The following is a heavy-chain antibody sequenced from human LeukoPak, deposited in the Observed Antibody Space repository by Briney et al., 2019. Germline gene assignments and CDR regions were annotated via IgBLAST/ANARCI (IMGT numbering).Heavy chain of an antibody. CDR3: ERGILSMQPHTWFDP. CDR2: IIPILGIA. D-gene: IGHD3-9*01. Sequence: ASVKVSCKASGGTFSSYAISWVRQAPGQGVEGMGRIIPILGIANYAQKFQGRVTITTDKSTSTAYMELRSLRCEDTAVYYCERGILSMQPHTWFDPWGQGTLVTVSS. V-gene: IGHV1-69*04. J-gene: IGHJ5*02. CDR1: GGTFSSYA.